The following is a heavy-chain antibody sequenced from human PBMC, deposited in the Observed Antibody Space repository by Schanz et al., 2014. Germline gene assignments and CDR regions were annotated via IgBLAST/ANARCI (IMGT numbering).Heavy chain of an antibody. V-gene: IGHV4-30-2*01. CDR2: IYYSGST. J-gene: IGHJ6*02. CDR1: GGSISRGFYS. Sequence: QLQLQESGSGLVKPSQTLSLTCAVSGGSISRGFYSWNWIRQPPGRGLEWIGCIYYSGSTYYNPSPKTGVPIPIAGSKAQFSLTHNSVTAADTAVYYCAREDRYYHGLDVWGQGTTVTVS. CDR3: AREDRYYHGLDV.